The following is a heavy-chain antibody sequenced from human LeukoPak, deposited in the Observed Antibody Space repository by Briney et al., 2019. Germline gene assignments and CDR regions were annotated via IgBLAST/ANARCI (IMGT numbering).Heavy chain of an antibody. J-gene: IGHJ4*02. CDR3: ARGVGRGGGYYFDY. V-gene: IGHV4-59*01. CDR2: IYYSGST. Sequence: SETLSLTCTVTGGSISSYYWSWIRQPPGKGLEWIGYIYYSGSTNYNPSLKSRVTISVDTSKNQFSLKLSSVTAADTAVYYWARGVGRGGGYYFDYWGQGTLVTVSS. CDR1: GGSISSYY. D-gene: IGHD3/OR15-3a*01.